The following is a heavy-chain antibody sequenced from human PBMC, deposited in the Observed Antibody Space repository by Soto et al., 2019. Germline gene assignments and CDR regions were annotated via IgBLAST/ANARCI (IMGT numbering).Heavy chain of an antibody. D-gene: IGHD6-13*01. CDR1: GFAFSTYA. CDR2: ISGSGGSS. V-gene: IGHV3-23*01. Sequence: EVQLLESGGALEHPGGSLRLSCAASGFAFSTYAMTWVRQAPGKGLEWVSVISGSGGSSYYAASVKDRFTISRDNSKNTLYLQMNGLRAEDTALYYCAKVTKRAAAGRYEYYKYGMDVWGQGTTVTVSS. CDR3: AKVTKRAAAGRYEYYKYGMDV. J-gene: IGHJ6*02.